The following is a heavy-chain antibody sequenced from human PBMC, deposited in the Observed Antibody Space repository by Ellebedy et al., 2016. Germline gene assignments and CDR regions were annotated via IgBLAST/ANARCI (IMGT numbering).Heavy chain of an antibody. CDR3: VPSGYDSFDY. CDR2: IRSKANNYAT. V-gene: IGHV3-73*01. Sequence: GESLKISCAASGFTFSGSAMHWVRQASGKGLEWVGRIRSKANNYATAYAASVKGRFTISRDDSKNKAFLQVKSLKTEETAVYYCVPSGYDSFDYWGQGTLVTVSS. D-gene: IGHD5-12*01. J-gene: IGHJ4*02. CDR1: GFTFSGSA.